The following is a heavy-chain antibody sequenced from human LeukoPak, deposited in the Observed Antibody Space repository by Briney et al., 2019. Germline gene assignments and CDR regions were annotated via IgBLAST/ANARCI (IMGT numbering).Heavy chain of an antibody. V-gene: IGHV3-23*01. CDR2: ISGSGGST. D-gene: IGHD3-22*01. Sequence: GGSLRLSCAASGFTFSSYSMSWVRQAPGKGLEWDSAISGSGGSTYYADSVKGRFTISRDNSKNTLYLQMNSLRAEDTAVYYCAKAPRDPYYYDSSGYFPLYYMDVWGKGTTVTVSS. CDR1: GFTFSSYS. CDR3: AKAPRDPYYYDSSGYFPLYYMDV. J-gene: IGHJ6*03.